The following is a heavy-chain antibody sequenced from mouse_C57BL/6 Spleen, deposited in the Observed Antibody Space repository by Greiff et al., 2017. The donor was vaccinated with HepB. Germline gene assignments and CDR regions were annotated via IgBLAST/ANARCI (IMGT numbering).Heavy chain of an antibody. CDR1: GFTFSSYA. V-gene: IGHV5-4*01. Sequence: EVKVVESGGGLVKPGGSLKLSCAASGFTFSSYAMSWVRQTPEKRLEWVATISDGGSYTYYPDNVKGRFTISRDTAKNNLYLQMSHLKSEDTAMYYCARDYDRFYAIDYWGQGTSVTVSS. CDR2: ISDGGSYT. D-gene: IGHD2-12*01. CDR3: ARDYDRFYAIDY. J-gene: IGHJ4*01.